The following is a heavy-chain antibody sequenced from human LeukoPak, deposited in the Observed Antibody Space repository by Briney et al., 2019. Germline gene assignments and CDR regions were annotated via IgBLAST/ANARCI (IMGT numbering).Heavy chain of an antibody. CDR1: GYTFTSYD. CDR2: MNPNSGNT. CDR3: ARGPPTLRFGELYYYYYGMDV. Sequence: ASVKVSCKASGYTFTSYDINWVRQATGQGLEWMGWMNPNSGNTGYAQKFQGRVTMTRNTSISTAYMELSSLRSEDTAVYYCARGPPTLRFGELYYYYYGMDVWGQGTTVTVSS. V-gene: IGHV1-8*01. J-gene: IGHJ6*02. D-gene: IGHD3-10*01.